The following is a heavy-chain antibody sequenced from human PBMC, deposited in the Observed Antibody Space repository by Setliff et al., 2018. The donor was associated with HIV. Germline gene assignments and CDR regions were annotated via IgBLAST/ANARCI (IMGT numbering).Heavy chain of an antibody. J-gene: IGHJ4*01. D-gene: IGHD3-16*01. Sequence: ASVKVSCKASGYTFTDRYITWFQQAPGKGFEWMGRRYPRGDGTIYAERFRGRLTLSADMSTNTGYMELDNLKSEDTAMYFCAAGPFSWGQYFWGRGTLVTVSS. V-gene: IGHV1-69-2*01. CDR3: AAGPFSWGQYF. CDR1: GYTFTDRY. CDR2: RYPRGDGT.